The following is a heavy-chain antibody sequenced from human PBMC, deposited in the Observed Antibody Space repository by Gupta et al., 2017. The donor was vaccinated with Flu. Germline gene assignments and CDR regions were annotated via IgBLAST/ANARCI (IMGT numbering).Heavy chain of an antibody. V-gene: IGHV5-10-1*01. D-gene: IGHD3-10*01. CDR2: ISPSDSYA. Sequence: EVQLVQSGTEVNKPGESLRISCKAAGYIFTRYWVAWVRQLPGQGLAWMGRISPSDSYAHYNPSFQGHVTISVDKSIDTAYLQWTSLQASDAGHYYCARRGGTALISTWGQGTRITVAS. CDR3: ARRGGTALIST. J-gene: IGHJ4*02. CDR1: GYIFTRYW.